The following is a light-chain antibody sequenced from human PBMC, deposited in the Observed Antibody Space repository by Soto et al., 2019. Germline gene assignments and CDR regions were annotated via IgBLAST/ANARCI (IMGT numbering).Light chain of an antibody. V-gene: IGKV3-11*01. Sequence: EIVLTQDPATLSLSPGERATLSCRASQSVSSYLAWYQQKPGPAPRLLIYDASNRATGIPARFSGSWSVTDFPLTISSLEPEDFAVYYGQQRSNWPMHTSGQGNKLEIK. CDR1: QSVSSY. J-gene: IGKJ2*01. CDR2: DAS. CDR3: QQRSNWPMHT.